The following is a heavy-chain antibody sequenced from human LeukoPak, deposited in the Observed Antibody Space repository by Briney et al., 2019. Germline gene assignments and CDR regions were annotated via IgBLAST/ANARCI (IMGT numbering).Heavy chain of an antibody. J-gene: IGHJ3*02. Sequence: GGSLRLSCAASGFTFSSYIMNWVRQAPGKGLEWVSFISSSRSYIYYADSVKGRFTISRDNAKNSLYLQMNSLRAEDTALYYCARQRCGGDCYSGAFDIWGQGTMVTVSS. CDR1: GFTFSSYI. CDR2: ISSSRSYI. V-gene: IGHV3-21*01. CDR3: ARQRCGGDCYSGAFDI. D-gene: IGHD2-21*02.